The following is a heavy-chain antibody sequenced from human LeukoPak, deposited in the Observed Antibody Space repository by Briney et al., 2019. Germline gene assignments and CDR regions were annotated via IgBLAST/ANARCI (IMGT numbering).Heavy chain of an antibody. D-gene: IGHD6-19*01. CDR1: GFTFSSYA. CDR2: ISYDGNNK. J-gene: IGHJ4*02. CDR3: ARDRHRDSSGRDY. V-gene: IGHV3-30-3*01. Sequence: GGSLRLSCAASGFTFSSYAMHWVRQAPGKGLEWVAVISYDGNNKYYADSVKGRFTISRDNSKNTLYLQMNSLRAEDTAVYYCARDRHRDSSGRDYWGQGTLVTVSS.